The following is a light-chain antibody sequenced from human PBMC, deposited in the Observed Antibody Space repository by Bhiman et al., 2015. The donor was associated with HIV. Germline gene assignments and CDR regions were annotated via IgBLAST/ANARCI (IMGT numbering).Light chain of an antibody. CDR1: KLGEQY. V-gene: IGLV3-1*01. CDR2: QDN. J-gene: IGLJ1*01. CDR3: RAWDNSQYV. Sequence: SYELTQPPSVSVSPGQTARITCSGDKLGEQYVCWYQQRAGQSPVLVMYQDNKRPSGIPERFSGSNSGNTATLTISGTQAIDEADYYCRAWDNSQYVFGPGTKVTVL.